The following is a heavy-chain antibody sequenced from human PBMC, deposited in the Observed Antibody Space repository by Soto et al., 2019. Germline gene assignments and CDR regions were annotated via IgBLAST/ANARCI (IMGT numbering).Heavy chain of an antibody. D-gene: IGHD4-17*01. V-gene: IGHV4-59*08. CDR2: SYYSGST. J-gene: IGHJ4*02. Sequence: PSETLSLTCTVSGGSISSYYCNWIRQPPGKGLEWIGSSYYSGSTNYNPSLKSRVTISVDTSKNQFSLNLNSVTAADTAVYYCARHVTYGGNSCDYWGQGTLVTVSS. CDR3: ARHVTYGGNSCDY. CDR1: GGSISSYY.